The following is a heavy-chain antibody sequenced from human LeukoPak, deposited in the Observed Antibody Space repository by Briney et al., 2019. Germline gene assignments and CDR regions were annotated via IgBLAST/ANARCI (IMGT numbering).Heavy chain of an antibody. D-gene: IGHD5-18*01. V-gene: IGHV1-46*01. CDR3: ARGRVDTQPLLAY. CDR1: GFTFTTFY. Sequence: ASVHISCKASGFTFTTFYMHWVRQATCQGLDWMAVINPSGVSTTYAQNFQGRVTMARDTSTSTDHMELSSLRSEDTAVYYCARGRVDTQPLLAYWGQGTLVTVSS. J-gene: IGHJ4*02. CDR2: INPSGVST.